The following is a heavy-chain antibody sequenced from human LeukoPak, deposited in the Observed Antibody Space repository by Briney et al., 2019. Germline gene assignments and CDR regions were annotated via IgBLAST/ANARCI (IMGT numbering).Heavy chain of an antibody. CDR2: IYYSGST. CDR3: ARSGYSSGWYSVGAFDI. J-gene: IGHJ3*02. D-gene: IGHD6-19*01. V-gene: IGHV4-39*01. Sequence: PSETLSLTCTVSGGSISSSSYYWGWIRQPPGKGLEWIGSIYYSGSTYYNPSLKSRVTISVDTSKNQFSLKLSSVTAADTAVYYCARSGYSSGWYSVGAFDIWGQGTKVTVSS. CDR1: GGSISSSSYY.